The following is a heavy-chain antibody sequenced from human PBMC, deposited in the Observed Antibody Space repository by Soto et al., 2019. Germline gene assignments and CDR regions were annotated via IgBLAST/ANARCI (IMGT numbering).Heavy chain of an antibody. J-gene: IGHJ6*02. CDR1: GYTFTSYD. CDR3: ARGRGSSYYYYYYGMDV. V-gene: IGHV1-8*01. CDR2: MNPNSGNT. D-gene: IGHD6-13*01. Sequence: ASVKVSCKASGYTFTSYDINWVRQATGQGLEWMGWMNPNSGNTGYAQKFQGRVTMTRNTSISTAYMELSSLRSEDTAVYYCARGRGSSYYYYYYGMDVCGQRTTVTVSS.